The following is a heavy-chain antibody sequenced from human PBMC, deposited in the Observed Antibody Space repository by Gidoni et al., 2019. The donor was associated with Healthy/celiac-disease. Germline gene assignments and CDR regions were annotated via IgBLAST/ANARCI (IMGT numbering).Heavy chain of an antibody. V-gene: IGHV4-4*07. CDR3: ARGPIYYGSGSFDWFDP. CDR2: IYTSGST. CDR1: GGSISSYY. Sequence: QVQLQESGPGLVKPSETLSLTCTVSGGSISSYYWSWIRQPAGKGLEWIGRIYTSGSTNYNPSLKSRVTMSVDTSKNQFSLKLSSVTAADTAVYYCARGPIYYGSGSFDWFDPWGQGTLVTVSS. J-gene: IGHJ5*02. D-gene: IGHD3-10*01.